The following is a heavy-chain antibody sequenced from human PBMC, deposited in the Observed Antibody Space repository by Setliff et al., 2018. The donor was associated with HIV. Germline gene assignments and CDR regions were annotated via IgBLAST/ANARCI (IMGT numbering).Heavy chain of an antibody. CDR1: GGSISSYY. CDR3: ARDPGITAAGTEYFDS. CDR2: IDYSGST. D-gene: IGHD6-13*01. Sequence: SETLSLTCTVSGGSISSYYWNWIRQPPGKGLEWIGYIDYSGSTNYNTSLRSRVTISLDTSKNQFSLKLSSVTAADTAIYYCARDPGITAAGTEYFDSWGQGILVTVSS. V-gene: IGHV4-59*01. J-gene: IGHJ4*02.